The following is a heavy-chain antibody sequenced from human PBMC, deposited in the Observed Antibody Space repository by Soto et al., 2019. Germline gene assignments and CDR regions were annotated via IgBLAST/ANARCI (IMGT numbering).Heavy chain of an antibody. CDR3: AGNTMVRGSPEFDY. D-gene: IGHD3-10*01. J-gene: IGHJ4*02. Sequence: SETLSLTCTVSGGSISSYYWSWIRQPPGKGLEWIGYIYYSGSTNYNPSLKSRVTISVDTSKNQFSLKLSSVTAADTAVYYCAGNTMVRGSPEFDYWGQGTLVTVSS. V-gene: IGHV4-59*08. CDR2: IYYSGST. CDR1: GGSISSYY.